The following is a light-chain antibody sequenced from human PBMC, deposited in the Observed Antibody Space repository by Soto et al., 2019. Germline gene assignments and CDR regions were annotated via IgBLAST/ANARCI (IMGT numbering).Light chain of an antibody. V-gene: IGKV3-20*01. CDR2: AAS. CDR1: QSVSNTF. J-gene: IGKJ3*01. CDR3: QQYGSSLFS. Sequence: EIVLTQSPGTLSLSPGERATLSCRASQSVSNTFLAWYQQKPGQAPRLLIYAASSRATGIPDRFSGSGSGTDFTLTISRLEPEDFAVYYCQQYGSSLFSFGPGTKVDIK.